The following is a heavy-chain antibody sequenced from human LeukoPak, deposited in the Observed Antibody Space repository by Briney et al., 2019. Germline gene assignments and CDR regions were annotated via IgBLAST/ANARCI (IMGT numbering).Heavy chain of an antibody. CDR1: GGSISGGSYY. V-gene: IGHV4-61*02. CDR3: ARDKGGGYDSYFDY. D-gene: IGHD5-12*01. CDR2: IYTSGST. Sequence: SQTLSLTCTVSGGSISGGSYYWSWIRQPAGKGLEWIGRIYTSGSTNYNASLKSRVTISVDTSKNQFSLKLSSVTAADTAVYYCARDKGGGYDSYFDYWGQGTLVTVSS. J-gene: IGHJ4*02.